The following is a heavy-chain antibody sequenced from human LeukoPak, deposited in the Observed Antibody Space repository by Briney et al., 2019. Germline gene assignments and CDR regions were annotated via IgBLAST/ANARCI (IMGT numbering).Heavy chain of an antibody. J-gene: IGHJ6*02. V-gene: IGHV1-46*01. CDR3: ARVKLGAGYYYYGMDV. CDR1: GYTSTSYY. CDR2: INPSDGST. Sequence: ASVKVSCKASGYTSTSYYMHWVRQAPGQGLEWMGIINPSDGSTSYAQKFQGRVTMTRDTSTSTVYMELSSLRSEDTAVYYCARVKLGAGYYYYGMDVWGQGTTVTVSS. D-gene: IGHD3-16*01.